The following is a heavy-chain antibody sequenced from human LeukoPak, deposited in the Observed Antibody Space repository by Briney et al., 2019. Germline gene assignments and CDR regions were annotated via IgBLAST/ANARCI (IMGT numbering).Heavy chain of an antibody. CDR1: GDSVSSNSAA. CDR2: TYYRSKWHN. CDR3: ARLAAGAARPDSIDC. J-gene: IGHJ4*02. D-gene: IGHD6-6*01. Sequence: SQTLSLTCAISGDSVSSNSAAWHWLRQSPSRGLEWLGRTYYRSKWHNDYAVSVKSRITINPDTSKNQFSLQLNSVTPGDTAVYYCARLAAGAARPDSIDCWGRGTLVTVSS. V-gene: IGHV6-1*01.